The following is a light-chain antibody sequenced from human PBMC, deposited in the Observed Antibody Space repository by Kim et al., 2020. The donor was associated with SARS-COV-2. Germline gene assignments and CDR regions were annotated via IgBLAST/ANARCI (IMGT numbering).Light chain of an antibody. J-gene: IGKJ4*01. Sequence: PPGERVTLSCRATQSVRSNFVAWYRQKPGQAPRLLIYDASTRATGIPDRFSGSGSGTDFTLVISRLEPEDFAVYYCQQYGTSPLTFGGGTKVDIK. CDR1: QSVRSNF. V-gene: IGKV3-20*01. CDR2: DAS. CDR3: QQYGTSPLT.